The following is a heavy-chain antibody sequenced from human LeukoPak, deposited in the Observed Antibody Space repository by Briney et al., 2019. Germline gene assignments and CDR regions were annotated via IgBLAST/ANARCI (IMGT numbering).Heavy chain of an antibody. CDR2: ISAYNGNT. CDR1: GYTFTSYG. V-gene: IGHV1-18*01. J-gene: IGHJ4*02. D-gene: IGHD2-8*01. Sequence: RASVKVSCKASGYTFTSYGISWVRQAPGQGLEWMSWISAYNGNTNYAQKLQGRVTMNTDTSTSTAYMELRSLRSDDTAVYYCARQPGGIVLMVYATDYWGQGTLVTVSS. CDR3: ARQPGGIVLMVYATDY.